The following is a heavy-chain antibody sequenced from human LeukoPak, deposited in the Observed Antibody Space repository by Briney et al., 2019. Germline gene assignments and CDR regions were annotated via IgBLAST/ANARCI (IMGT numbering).Heavy chain of an antibody. CDR1: GFTFSIYS. J-gene: IGHJ3*02. Sequence: PGGSLRLSRAASGFTFSIYSMNWVRQAPRKGLEWVSSISSSSSYIYYADSVKGRFTISRDNAKNSLYLQMNSLRAEDTAVYYCAREKLRDGAFDIWGQGTMVTVSS. CDR3: AREKLRDGAFDI. D-gene: IGHD5-24*01. CDR2: ISSSSSYI. V-gene: IGHV3-21*01.